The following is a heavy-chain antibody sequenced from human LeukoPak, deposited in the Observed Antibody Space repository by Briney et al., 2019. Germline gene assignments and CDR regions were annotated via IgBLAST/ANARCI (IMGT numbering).Heavy chain of an antibody. J-gene: IGHJ4*02. CDR2: ISYDGSNK. V-gene: IGHV3-30-3*01. D-gene: IGHD3-10*01. CDR1: GFTFSSYA. Sequence: QPGGSLRLSCAASGFTFSSYAMHWVRQAPGKGLEWVAVISYDGSNKYYADSVKGRFTISRDNSKNTLYLQMSSLRAEDTAVYYCARDGAPYGSGSYFDYWGQGTLVTVSS. CDR3: ARDGAPYGSGSYFDY.